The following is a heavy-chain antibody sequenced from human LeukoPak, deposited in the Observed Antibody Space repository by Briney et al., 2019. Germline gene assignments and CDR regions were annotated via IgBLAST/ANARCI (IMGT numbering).Heavy chain of an antibody. D-gene: IGHD3-22*01. CDR3: ARTQTRDYYDSSGYTRGVDAFDI. CDR2: MIPIFGTA. J-gene: IGHJ3*02. V-gene: IGHV1-69*05. CDR1: GGTFSSYA. Sequence: GASVKVSCKASGGTFSSYAISWVRQAPGQGLEWMGGMIPIFGTANYAQKFQGRVTITTDESTSTAYMELSSLRSEDTAVYYCARTQTRDYYDSSGYTRGVDAFDIWGQGTMVTVSS.